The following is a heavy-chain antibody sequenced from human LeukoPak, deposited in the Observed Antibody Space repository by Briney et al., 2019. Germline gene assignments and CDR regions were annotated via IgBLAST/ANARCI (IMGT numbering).Heavy chain of an antibody. CDR3: ARDGARYDSSGIFDY. J-gene: IGHJ4*02. V-gene: IGHV4-31*03. D-gene: IGHD3-22*01. CDR2: IYYSGST. CDR1: GGSISSGGYY. Sequence: SETLSLTCTVSGGSISSGGYYWSWISQHPGKGLEWIGYIYYSGSTYYNPSLKSRVTISVDTSKNQFSLKLSSVTAADTAVYYCARDGARYDSSGIFDYWGQGTLVTVSS.